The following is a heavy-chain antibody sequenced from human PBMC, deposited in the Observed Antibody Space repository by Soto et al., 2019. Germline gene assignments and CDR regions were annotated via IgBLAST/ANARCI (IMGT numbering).Heavy chain of an antibody. J-gene: IGHJ4*02. V-gene: IGHV3-7*01. CDR1: GFTFSSYW. CDR2: IKGDASEK. Sequence: EVQLVESGGGLVQPGGSLRLSCVASGFTFSSYWMSWVRQAPGKGLEWVASIKGDASEKNYVDSVTGRFIISRDNAKNSLYLEMNNLRAEDTALYHCARDFQGYWGQGTLVTVSS. CDR3: ARDFQGY.